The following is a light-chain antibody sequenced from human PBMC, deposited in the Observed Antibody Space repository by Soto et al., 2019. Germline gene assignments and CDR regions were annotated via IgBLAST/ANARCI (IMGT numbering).Light chain of an antibody. CDR1: SSTIGGNS. Sequence: QSVLTQPPSVSAAPGQKVTISCSGSSSTIGGNSVSWYQQLTGTAPKLLIYDDNKRPSGIPDRFSGSKSGTSATLGITGFQTGDEADYYCGSWDSSLSAYVFGTGTKVTVL. J-gene: IGLJ1*01. V-gene: IGLV1-51*01. CDR2: DDN. CDR3: GSWDSSLSAYV.